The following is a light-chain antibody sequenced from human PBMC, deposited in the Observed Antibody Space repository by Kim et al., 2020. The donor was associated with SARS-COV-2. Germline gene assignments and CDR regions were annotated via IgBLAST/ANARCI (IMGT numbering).Light chain of an antibody. CDR2: GNN. V-gene: IGLV3-19*01. CDR1: SLSSYY. J-gene: IGLJ2*01. CDR3: NPQDSNDNVV. Sequence: VALGQTVRIRCQGDSLSSYYATWYQQKPGQAPIVVIYGNNNRPAGIPGRFSGSSSGNTASLTIAGAQAEDEADYYCNPQDSNDNVVFGGGTSLTVL.